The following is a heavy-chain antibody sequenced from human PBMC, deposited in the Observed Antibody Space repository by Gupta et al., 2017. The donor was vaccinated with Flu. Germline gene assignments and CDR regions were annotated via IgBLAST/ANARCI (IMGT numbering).Heavy chain of an antibody. CDR1: GYNFLSYW. D-gene: IGHD2-21*02. J-gene: IGHJ3*01. Sequence: EVQLVQSGAEVKKPGESLKISCKGSGYNFLSYWIGWIRQMPGEGLEWIGFIYPGDSDTVYSPSFQGQVTISVDRSISAAYLQWNSLKASDTAIYYCASLGVTALQAFDFWGQGTMVSVSS. CDR2: IYPGDSDT. V-gene: IGHV5-51*03. CDR3: ASLGVTALQAFDF.